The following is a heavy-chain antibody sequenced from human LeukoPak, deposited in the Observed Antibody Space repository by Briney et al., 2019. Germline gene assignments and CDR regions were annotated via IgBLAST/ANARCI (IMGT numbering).Heavy chain of an antibody. V-gene: IGHV3-23*01. CDR3: ANEVRPNDY. CDR1: GFTFSSYA. J-gene: IGHJ4*02. CDR2: IDISGGST. D-gene: IGHD1-1*01. Sequence: AGGSLRLSCAASGFTFSSYAMNWVRQAPGKGLEWVASIDISGGSTYYEDSVQGRFTISRDNSKNTLYLEMNSLRVEDTALYYCANEVRPNDYWGQGTLVTVSS.